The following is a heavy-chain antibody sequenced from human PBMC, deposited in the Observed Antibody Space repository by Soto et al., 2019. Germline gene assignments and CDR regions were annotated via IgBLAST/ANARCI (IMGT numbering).Heavy chain of an antibody. V-gene: IGHV4-34*01. J-gene: IGHJ6*02. CDR3: ARSGNYDFWSGFRSYYGMDV. D-gene: IGHD3-3*01. CDR2: INHSGST. Sequence: PSETLSLTCAVYGGSFSGYYWSWIRQSPGKGLEWIGEINHSGSTNYNPSLKSRVTISVDTSKNQFSLKLSSVTAADTAVYYCARSGNYDFWSGFRSYYGMDVWGQGTTVS. CDR1: GGSFSGYY.